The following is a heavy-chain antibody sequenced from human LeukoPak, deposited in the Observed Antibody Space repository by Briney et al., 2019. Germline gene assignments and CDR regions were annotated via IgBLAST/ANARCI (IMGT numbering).Heavy chain of an antibody. J-gene: IGHJ4*02. CDR2: ISGSGGST. V-gene: IGHV3-23*01. CDR3: AKDYSSHVGYFDY. Sequence: GGSLRFSCAASGFTFSSYAMSWVRQAPGKGLEWVSAISGSGGSTYYADSVKGRFTISRDNSKNTLYLQMNSLRAEDTAVYYCAKDYSSHVGYFDYWGQGTLVTVSS. D-gene: IGHD4-11*01. CDR1: GFTFSSYA.